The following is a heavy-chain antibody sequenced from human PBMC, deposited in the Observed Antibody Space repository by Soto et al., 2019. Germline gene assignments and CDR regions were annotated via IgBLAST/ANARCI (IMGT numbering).Heavy chain of an antibody. V-gene: IGHV3-48*01. CDR1: GFTFSTYS. CDR2: ISSSSSPI. Sequence: EVQLVESGGGLVQPGGSLRLSCAASGFTFSTYSMSWVRQAPGRGLEWVSYISSSSSPIYHADSVQGRFTISRDNAKNSLYLQMNSLRAEDTAVYYCARVGIIPFGGPIFDYWGQGTLVTVSS. D-gene: IGHD3-16*01. J-gene: IGHJ4*02. CDR3: ARVGIIPFGGPIFDY.